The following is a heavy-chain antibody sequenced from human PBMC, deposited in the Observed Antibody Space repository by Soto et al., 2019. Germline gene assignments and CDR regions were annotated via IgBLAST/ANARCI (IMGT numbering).Heavy chain of an antibody. D-gene: IGHD1-1*01. CDR1: GFAFSSYR. CDR2: ISSSGSYM. V-gene: IGHV3-21*01. Sequence: GWSLRLSCAASGFAFSSYRMNLVRQAPGKGLEWISFISSSGSYMDYADSLKGRFTISRDNAKNSLYLQMKSLRAEDTAVYSCARDSPIGTLGLGGSGTLVTVSS. CDR3: ARDSPIGTLGL. J-gene: IGHJ2*01.